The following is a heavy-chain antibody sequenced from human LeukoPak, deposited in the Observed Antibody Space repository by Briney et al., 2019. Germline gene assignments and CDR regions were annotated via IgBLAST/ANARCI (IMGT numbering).Heavy chain of an antibody. CDR1: GFTFSSFS. CDR3: ARLLYSTDI. CDR2: ISSSSNYI. D-gene: IGHD6-13*01. Sequence: GGSLRLSCAASGFTFSSFSMNWVRQFPGRGLEWVSSISSSSNYIYYGDPVKGRFTISRDNAKNSVFLQMNSLRAEDTAVYYCARLLYSTDIWGQGTLVTVSS. V-gene: IGHV3-21*06. J-gene: IGHJ4*02.